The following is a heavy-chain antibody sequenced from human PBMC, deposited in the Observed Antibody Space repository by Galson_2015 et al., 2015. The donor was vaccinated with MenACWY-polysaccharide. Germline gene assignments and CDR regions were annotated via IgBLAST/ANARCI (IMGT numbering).Heavy chain of an antibody. D-gene: IGHD5-12*01. Sequence: SLRLSCAASGFTFNSYWMTWIRQTPGTGLEWVANTNQDGSAKNYVDSVKGRFTISRDNAKDSLYLQMNSLRAEDTAVYYCARGGKWLDSWGQGTLVTISS. CDR3: ARGGKWLDS. CDR2: TNQDGSAK. CDR1: GFTFNSYW. V-gene: IGHV3-7*04. J-gene: IGHJ4*02.